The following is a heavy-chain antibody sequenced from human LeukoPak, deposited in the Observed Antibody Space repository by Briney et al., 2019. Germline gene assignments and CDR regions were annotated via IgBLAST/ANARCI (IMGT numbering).Heavy chain of an antibody. D-gene: IGHD2-2*02. V-gene: IGHV1-18*01. CDR2: ISAYNGNT. Sequence: ASVKVSCKASGYTFTSYGISWVRQAPGQGLEWMGWISAYNGNTNYAQKLQGRVTMTIDTSTSTAYMELRSLRSDDTAVYYCARDRGYCSSTSCYTFDYWGQGTLVTVSS. CDR3: ARDRGYCSSTSCYTFDY. CDR1: GYTFTSYG. J-gene: IGHJ4*02.